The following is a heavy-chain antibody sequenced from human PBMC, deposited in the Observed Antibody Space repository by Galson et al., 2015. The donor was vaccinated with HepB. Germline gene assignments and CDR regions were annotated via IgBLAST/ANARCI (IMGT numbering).Heavy chain of an antibody. CDR1: GYTFTSYG. J-gene: IGHJ6*02. CDR2: ISAYNGNT. CDR3: ARGLLRFLEWLTDYYDGMDV. D-gene: IGHD3-3*01. Sequence: SVKVSCKASGYTFTSYGISWVRQAPGQGLEWMGWISAYNGNTNYAQKLQGRVTMTTDTSTSTAYMELRSLRSDDTAVYYCARGLLRFLEWLTDYYDGMDVWGQGTTVTVSS. V-gene: IGHV1-18*04.